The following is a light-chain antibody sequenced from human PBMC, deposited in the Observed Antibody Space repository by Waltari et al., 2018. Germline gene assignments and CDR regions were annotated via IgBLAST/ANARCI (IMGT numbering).Light chain of an antibody. CDR2: GAS. J-gene: IGKJ1*01. CDR1: QSLSGSY. V-gene: IGKV3-20*01. Sequence: EIVLTQSPGTLSLSPGERATLSCRASQSLSGSYLAWYQQKPGQTPRLLIYGASSRATGIPDRFSGSGSGTDFTLTISRLEPEDLAVYYCQQYVSSPGTFGQGTKVEIK. CDR3: QQYVSSPGT.